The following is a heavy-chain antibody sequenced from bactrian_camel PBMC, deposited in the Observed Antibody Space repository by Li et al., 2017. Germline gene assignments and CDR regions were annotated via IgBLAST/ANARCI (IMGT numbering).Heavy chain of an antibody. V-gene: IGHV3S53*01. J-gene: IGHJ4*01. Sequence: QVQLVESGGGSVQVGGSLRLSCAPSGYYYVSPCMGWFRQAPGKEREVVAGFAGSGAPRYADSVQGRVTASRDHAKNTLSLQMNNLQPADTAMYFCAAGHWHSYGWLMQPDKYNYWGQGTQVTVS. CDR1: GYYYVSPC. D-gene: IGHD1*01. CDR3: AAGHWHSYGWLMQPDKYNY. CDR2: FAGSGAP.